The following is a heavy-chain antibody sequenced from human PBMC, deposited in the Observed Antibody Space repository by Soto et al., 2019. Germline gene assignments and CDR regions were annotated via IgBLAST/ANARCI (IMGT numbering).Heavy chain of an antibody. V-gene: IGHV4-4*02. J-gene: IGHJ4*02. CDR1: GGSLSSSKW. D-gene: IGHD6-13*01. Sequence: SETLSLTCAVSGGSLSSSKWWSWVRQPPGKGLEWIGEIYHSGSTNYNPSLKSRVTISVDKSKNQFSLKLNSVTAADTAVYYCARAAMGGSSWPFDYWGQGTLVT. CDR2: IYHSGST. CDR3: ARAAMGGSSWPFDY.